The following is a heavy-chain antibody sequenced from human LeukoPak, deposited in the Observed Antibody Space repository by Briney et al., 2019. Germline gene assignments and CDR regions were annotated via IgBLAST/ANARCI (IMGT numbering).Heavy chain of an antibody. J-gene: IGHJ4*02. D-gene: IGHD1-26*01. Sequence: GGSLRLSCAASGFTFSSYIINWVRQAPGKGLEWVSHITASGTAMFYADSVKGRLTISRDNAKNSLYLQMNSLRDEDTAVYYCASSGSYRFDYWGQGTLVTVSS. CDR2: ITASGTAM. CDR1: GFTFSSYI. V-gene: IGHV3-48*02. CDR3: ASSGSYRFDY.